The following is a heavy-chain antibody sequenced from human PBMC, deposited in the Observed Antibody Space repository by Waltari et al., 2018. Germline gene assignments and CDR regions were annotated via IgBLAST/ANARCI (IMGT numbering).Heavy chain of an antibody. V-gene: IGHV3-21*01. Sequence: EVQLVESGGGLVKPGGSLRLSCAASGFTFSSYSMNWVRQAPGKGLEWVSSIRSSSSYIYYAASVKGRFTIYRDNAKNSQYLQMNSLRAEDTAVYYCARKVWWEHYYFAYWVQGTLVTVSS. CDR2: IRSSSSYI. CDR1: GFTFSSYS. CDR3: ARKVWWEHYYFAY. J-gene: IGHJ4*02. D-gene: IGHD1-26*01.